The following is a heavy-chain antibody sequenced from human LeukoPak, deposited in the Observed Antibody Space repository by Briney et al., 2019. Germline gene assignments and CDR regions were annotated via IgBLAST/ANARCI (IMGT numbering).Heavy chain of an antibody. J-gene: IGHJ4*02. Sequence: GGSLSHLLAPSVHTLNFYSILGVRQAPGKGLEWVSYFSTRSSTISYADSVKGRFAISRDNAKNSLYLQMNSLRDEVSAVYYCARDQDYGFVHWCQGTLVIVSS. V-gene: IGHV3-48*02. CDR2: FSTRSSTI. CDR1: VHTLNFYS. CDR3: ARDQDYGFVH. D-gene: IGHD4-17*01.